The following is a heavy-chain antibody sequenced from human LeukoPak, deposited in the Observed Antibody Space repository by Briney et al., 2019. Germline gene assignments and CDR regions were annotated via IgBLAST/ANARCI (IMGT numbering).Heavy chain of an antibody. V-gene: IGHV1-2*02. CDR3: ARDSSGHTYFDY. CDR2: INPNSGGT. J-gene: IGHJ4*02. CDR1: GYTFTGYY. Sequence: ASVKVSCKASGYTFTGYYMHWVRQAPGQGLEWMGWINPNSGGTNYAQKFQGRVTMTRDTSISTAYMELSRLRSDDTAVYYCARDSSGHTYFDYWGQGTLVTVSS. D-gene: IGHD2-15*01.